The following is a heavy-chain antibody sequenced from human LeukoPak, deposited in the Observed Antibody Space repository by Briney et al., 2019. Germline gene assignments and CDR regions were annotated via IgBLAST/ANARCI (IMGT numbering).Heavy chain of an antibody. V-gene: IGHV1-18*04. CDR3: ARTLLRYFDWPGGDY. D-gene: IGHD3-9*01. CDR1: GYTFTSYG. Sequence: ASVKVSCKASGYTFTSYGISWVRQAPGQELEWMGWISAYNGNTNYAQKLQGRVTMTTDTSTSTAYMELRSLRSDDTAVYYCARTLLRYFDWPGGDYWGQGTLVTVSS. J-gene: IGHJ4*02. CDR2: ISAYNGNT.